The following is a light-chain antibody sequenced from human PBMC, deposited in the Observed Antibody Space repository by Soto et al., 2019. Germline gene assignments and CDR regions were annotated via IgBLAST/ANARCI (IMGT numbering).Light chain of an antibody. V-gene: IGKV1-6*01. Sequence: AIQVTQSPSSLSASVGDRVTITCRASQDTRSDLGWYQQKPGKAPKLLIFATSTLQSGVPPRFSGTGSGTDFTLTISSLQPEDFATYYCLQDFNYPWTFGQGTKV. CDR3: LQDFNYPWT. CDR2: ATS. CDR1: QDTRSD. J-gene: IGKJ1*01.